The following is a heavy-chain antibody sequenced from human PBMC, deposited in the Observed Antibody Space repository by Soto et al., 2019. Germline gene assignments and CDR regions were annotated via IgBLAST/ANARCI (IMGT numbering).Heavy chain of an antibody. Sequence: QVHLVQSGAEVKKPGASVKVSCQGSGYAFTTYGITWVRQAPGQGLEWMGWISAHNGNTNYAQKLQGRVTVTRDTSTSPAYMELRSRRYDDPAVYYCARGRYGDYWGQGALVTVSS. V-gene: IGHV1-18*01. D-gene: IGHD1-1*01. CDR3: ARGRYGDY. J-gene: IGHJ4*02. CDR2: ISAHNGNT. CDR1: GYAFTTYG.